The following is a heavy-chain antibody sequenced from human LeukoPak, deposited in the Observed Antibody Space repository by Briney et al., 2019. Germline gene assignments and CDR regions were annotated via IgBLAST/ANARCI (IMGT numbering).Heavy chain of an antibody. J-gene: IGHJ5*02. CDR1: GGSISSYY. V-gene: IGHV4-59*12. D-gene: IGHD2-15*01. CDR3: AREVAASPSWFDP. Sequence: SETLSLTCTVSGGSISSYYWSWIRRPPGKGLEWIGYIYYSGSTNYNPSLKSRVTISVDTSKNQFSLKLSSVTAADTAVYYCAREVAASPSWFDPWGQGTLVTVSS. CDR2: IYYSGST.